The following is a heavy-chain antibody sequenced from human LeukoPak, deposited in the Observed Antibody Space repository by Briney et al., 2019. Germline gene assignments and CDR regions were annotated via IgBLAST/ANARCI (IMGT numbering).Heavy chain of an antibody. V-gene: IGHV4-38-2*02. D-gene: IGHD5-18*01. CDR1: GYSISSGYY. Sequence: SETLSLTCTVSGYSISSGYYWGWIRQPPGKGLEWIGSIYRSGSTYYNPSLKSRVTISVDTSKNQFSLKLSSVTAADTAVYYCARHQRGYSYNWFDPWGQGTLVTVSS. J-gene: IGHJ5*02. CDR2: IYRSGST. CDR3: ARHQRGYSYNWFDP.